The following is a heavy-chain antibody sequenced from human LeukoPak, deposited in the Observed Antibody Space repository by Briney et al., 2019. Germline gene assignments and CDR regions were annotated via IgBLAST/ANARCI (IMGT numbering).Heavy chain of an antibody. V-gene: IGHV3-48*04. CDR2: SGTRSGTK. D-gene: IGHD3-16*02. CDR3: LLQMTYGELSDPDF. CDR1: GFTLSSLA. Sequence: PGGSLRLSCAASGFTLSSLAMHWVRQAPGKGLEWVSYSGTRSGTKYYADSVMGRFTISRDSAMNSVSLQINSLRAEDTAVYYCLLQMTYGELSDPDFRGQGTLVTVSS. J-gene: IGHJ4*02.